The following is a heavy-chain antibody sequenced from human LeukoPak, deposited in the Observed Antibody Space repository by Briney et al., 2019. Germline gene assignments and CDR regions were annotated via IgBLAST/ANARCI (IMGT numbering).Heavy chain of an antibody. CDR1: GFPFSSYY. J-gene: IGHJ5*02. CDR2: INQGGSEK. Sequence: GGSLRLSCAASGFPFSSYYMSWVRQAPGKGLEWVANINQGGSEKYYVESVKDRFTISRDNAKNSLYLQMSGLRAEDTAVYYCARVNRYSGYDFDQWGQGTLVTVSS. V-gene: IGHV3-7*01. D-gene: IGHD5-12*01. CDR3: ARVNRYSGYDFDQ.